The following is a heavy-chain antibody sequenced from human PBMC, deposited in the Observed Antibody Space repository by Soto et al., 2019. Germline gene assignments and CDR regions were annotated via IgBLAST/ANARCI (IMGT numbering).Heavy chain of an antibody. CDR1: GFSLRDARMA. CDR3: ARIQGRDGSDFDY. Sequence: QVTLKESGPVLVKPTETLTLTCTVSGFSLRDARMAVSWVRQPPGKALEWLAHIFSHDEKSYSTSLKSRPTISKDTSKSQVVLTMTNMDPVDTGTYYCARIQGRDGSDFDYWGQGTLVTISS. V-gene: IGHV2-26*01. CDR2: IFSHDEK. D-gene: IGHD2-15*01. J-gene: IGHJ4*02.